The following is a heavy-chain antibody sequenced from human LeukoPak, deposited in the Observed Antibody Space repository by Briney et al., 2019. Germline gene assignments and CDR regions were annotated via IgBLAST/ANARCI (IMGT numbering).Heavy chain of an antibody. Sequence: QPGGSLRLSCATSGFTFSTSWMHWVRQAPGKGLVWVSRISGDGTTTTYADSVKGRFTISRDNAKNTLFLQMNSLRVDDTAVYYCTRVRSSSWHDYWGQGALVTVSS. CDR3: TRVRSSSWHDY. CDR1: GFTFSTSW. V-gene: IGHV3-74*01. J-gene: IGHJ4*02. CDR2: ISGDGTTT. D-gene: IGHD6-13*01.